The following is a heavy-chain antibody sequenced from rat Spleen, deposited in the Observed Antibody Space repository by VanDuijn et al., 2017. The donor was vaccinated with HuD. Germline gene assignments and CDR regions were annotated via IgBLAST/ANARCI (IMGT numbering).Heavy chain of an antibody. Sequence: QVQLKESGPGLEQPSQTLSLTCSVSGLSLNSNSVSWIRQPPGKGLAWMGVIWSHGGIDYNSAFKSRLSISRDTSKSQVFLKMNRLQTEDTAMYFCARGSAFFDYWGQGVMVTVSS. V-gene: IGHV2-47*01. J-gene: IGHJ2*01. CDR2: IWSHGGI. CDR1: GLSLNSNS. D-gene: IGHD3-3*01. CDR3: ARGSAFFDY.